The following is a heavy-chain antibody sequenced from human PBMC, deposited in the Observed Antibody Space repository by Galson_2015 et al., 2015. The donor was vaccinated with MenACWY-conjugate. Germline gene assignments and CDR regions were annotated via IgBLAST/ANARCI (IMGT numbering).Heavy chain of an antibody. Sequence: SLRLSCAASGFTFDNYAMNWVRQAPGKGLEWVSSISSSGGRTFYADSVKGRFTIFRDNSKNTLFLQMNSLRAEDTAAYYCAKDLVKNYEMLTGYYNDWGQGTLVTVSS. CDR1: GFTFDNYA. CDR3: AKDLVKNYEMLTGYYND. D-gene: IGHD3-9*01. CDR2: ISSSGGRT. V-gene: IGHV3-23*01. J-gene: IGHJ4*02.